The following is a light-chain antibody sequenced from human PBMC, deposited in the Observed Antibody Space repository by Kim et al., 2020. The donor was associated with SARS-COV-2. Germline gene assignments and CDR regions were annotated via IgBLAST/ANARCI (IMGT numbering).Light chain of an antibody. J-gene: IGLJ2*01. CDR2: QDS. CDR3: QPWDSSTVV. Sequence: SYELTQPPSVSVSPGQTASITCSGDKLGDKYACWYQQKPGQSPVLVIYQDSKRPSGIPERFSGSNSGNTATLTISGTQAMDEADYYCQPWDSSTVVFGGGTQLILL. CDR1: KLGDKY. V-gene: IGLV3-1*01.